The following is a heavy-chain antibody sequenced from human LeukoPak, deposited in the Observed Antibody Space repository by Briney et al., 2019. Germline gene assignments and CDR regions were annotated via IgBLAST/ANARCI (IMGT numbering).Heavy chain of an antibody. CDR2: INPSGGST. CDR1: GYTFTSYY. D-gene: IGHD3-10*01. CDR3: ARDWNGQFYYYGSGSPPDYFDY. Sequence: ASVTVSFKASGYTFTSYYMHWVRQAPGQGLEWMGIINPSGGSTSYAQKFQGRVTMTRDTSTSTVYMELSSLRSEDTAVYYCARDWNGQFYYYGSGSPPDYFDYWGQGTLVTVSS. J-gene: IGHJ4*02. V-gene: IGHV1-46*01.